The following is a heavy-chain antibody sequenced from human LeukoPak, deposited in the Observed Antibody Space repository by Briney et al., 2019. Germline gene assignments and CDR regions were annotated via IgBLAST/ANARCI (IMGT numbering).Heavy chain of an antibody. V-gene: IGHV1-69*04. CDR1: GGTFISYA. CDR3: AGTRNCGGDCAIDY. Sequence: SVTVSCKASGGTFISYAISWVRQAPGQGLEWMGRIIPILGIANYAQKFQGRVTITADKSTSTAYMELSSLRSEDTAVYYCAGTRNCGGDCAIDYWSQGTLVTVSS. J-gene: IGHJ4*02. CDR2: IIPILGIA. D-gene: IGHD2-21*02.